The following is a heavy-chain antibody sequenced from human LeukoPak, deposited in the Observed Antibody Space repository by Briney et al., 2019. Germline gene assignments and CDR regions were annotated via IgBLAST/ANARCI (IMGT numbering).Heavy chain of an antibody. Sequence: SETLSLTCTVSGGSISSYYWSWIRRPPGKGLEWIGYIYYSGSTNYHPSLKSRVTISVDTSKNQFSLKLSSVTAADTAVYYCARAYDFWSGYVDYWGQGTLVSVSS. V-gene: IGHV4-59*01. D-gene: IGHD3-3*01. CDR1: GGSISSYY. CDR2: IYYSGST. J-gene: IGHJ4*02. CDR3: ARAYDFWSGYVDY.